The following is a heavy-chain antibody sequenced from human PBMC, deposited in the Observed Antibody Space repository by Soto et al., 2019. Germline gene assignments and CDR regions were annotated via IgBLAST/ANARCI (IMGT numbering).Heavy chain of an antibody. CDR1: GFTFSSYT. Sequence: EVQLLESGGGLVQPGGSPRLSCAASGFTFSSYTMTWVRQAPGQGLEWVSVISDSGGSTYYADSVKGRFTISRDNSKNTLYLQMNSLRAEDTAVYYCARGGGYSNYIVDYWGQGTLVTVSS. CDR2: ISDSGGST. D-gene: IGHD4-4*01. CDR3: ARGGGYSNYIVDY. J-gene: IGHJ4*02. V-gene: IGHV3-23*01.